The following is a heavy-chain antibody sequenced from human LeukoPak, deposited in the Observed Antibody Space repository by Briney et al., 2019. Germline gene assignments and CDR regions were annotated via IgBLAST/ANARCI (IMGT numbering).Heavy chain of an antibody. D-gene: IGHD3-10*01. Sequence: GGSLRLSCAASGFTFSSYAMSWVRQAPGKGLEWVSAISGSGGSTYYADSVKGRFTISRDNSKNTLYLQMNSLRAEDTAVYYCAKDASGSSSSTKYFQHWGHGTLVTVSS. V-gene: IGHV3-23*01. CDR3: AKDASGSSSSTKYFQH. CDR2: ISGSGGST. J-gene: IGHJ1*01. CDR1: GFTFSSYA.